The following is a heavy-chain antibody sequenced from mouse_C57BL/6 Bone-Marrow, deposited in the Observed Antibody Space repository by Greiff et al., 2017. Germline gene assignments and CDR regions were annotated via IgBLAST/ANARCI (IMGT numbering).Heavy chain of an antibody. V-gene: IGHV5-4*01. CDR3: ARDGLGPPFAY. D-gene: IGHD4-1*01. J-gene: IGHJ3*01. CDR2: ISDGGSYT. CDR1: GFTFSSYA. Sequence: DVKLVESGGGLVKPGGSLKLSCAASGFTFSSYAMSWVRQTPEKRLEWVATISDGGSYTYYPDNVKGRFTISRDNAKNNLYLQMSHLKSEDTAMYYCARDGLGPPFAYWGQGTLVTVSA.